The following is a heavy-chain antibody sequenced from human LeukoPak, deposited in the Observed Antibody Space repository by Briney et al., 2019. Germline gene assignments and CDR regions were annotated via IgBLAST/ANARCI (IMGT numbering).Heavy chain of an antibody. CDR2: INPRDGKT. J-gene: IGHJ5*02. CDR1: GYTFTGYY. CDR3: ARDSRFRGLIALVPAAQKTDNWFDP. V-gene: IGHV1-46*01. D-gene: IGHD2-2*01. Sequence: ASVKVSCKASGYTFTGYYMHWVRQAPGQGLEWMGIINPRDGKTTYAQKFQGRVTMTRDTSTSIVYMEMTSLRSEDTAVYYCARDSRFRGLIALVPAAQKTDNWFDPWGQGTLVTVSS.